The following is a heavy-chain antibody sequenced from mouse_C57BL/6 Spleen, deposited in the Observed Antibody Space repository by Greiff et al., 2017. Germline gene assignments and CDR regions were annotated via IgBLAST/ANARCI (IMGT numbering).Heavy chain of an antibody. V-gene: IGHV1-62-2*01. D-gene: IGHD1-1*01. CDR2: FYPGSGSI. CDR3: ARHEEMDYYGSSLGY. CDR1: GYTFTEYT. J-gene: IGHJ2*01. Sequence: QVHVKQSGAELVKPGASVKLSCKASGYTFTEYTIHWVKQRSGQGLEWIGWFYPGSGSIKYNEKFKDKATLTADKSSSTVYMELSRLTSEDSAVYFCARHEEMDYYGSSLGYWGQGTTLTVSS.